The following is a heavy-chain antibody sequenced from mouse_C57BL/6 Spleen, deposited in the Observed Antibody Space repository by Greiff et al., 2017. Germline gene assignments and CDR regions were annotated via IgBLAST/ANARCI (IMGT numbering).Heavy chain of an antibody. D-gene: IGHD1-1*01. V-gene: IGHV1-26*01. Sequence: VQLQQSGPELVKPGASVQISCKASGYTFTDYYMNWVKQSHGKSLEWIGDINPNNGGTSYNQKFKGKATLTVDKSSSTAYMELRSLTSEDSAVYYCARFLGLYGSSLYFDYWGQGTTLTVSS. J-gene: IGHJ2*01. CDR3: ARFLGLYGSSLYFDY. CDR1: GYTFTDYY. CDR2: INPNNGGT.